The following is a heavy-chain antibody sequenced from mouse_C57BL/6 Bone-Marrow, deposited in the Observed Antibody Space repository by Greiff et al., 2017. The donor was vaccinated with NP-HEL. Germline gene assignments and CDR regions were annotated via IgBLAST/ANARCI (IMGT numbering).Heavy chain of an antibody. CDR3: TGGPRHAMDY. D-gene: IGHD1-2*01. V-gene: IGHV6-3*01. CDR1: GFTFSNYW. CDR2: IRLKSDNYAT. J-gene: IGHJ4*01. Sequence: EVQLVESGGGLVQPGGSMKLSCVASGFTFSNYWMNWVRQSPEKGLEWVAQIRLKSDNYATHYAESVKGRFTISRDDSKSSVYLQMNNLRAEDTGIYYCTGGPRHAMDYWGQGTSVTVSS.